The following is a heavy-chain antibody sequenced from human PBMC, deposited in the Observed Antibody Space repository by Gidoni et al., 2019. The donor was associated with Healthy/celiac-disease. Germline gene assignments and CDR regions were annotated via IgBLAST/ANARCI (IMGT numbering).Heavy chain of an antibody. V-gene: IGHV3-33*01. Sequence: QVQPVASGGGVVQPGRSLSLSCAASGFTFRSYGMHWVRQAPGKGLGWVAVIWYDGSNKYYADSVKGRFTISRDNSKNTLDLQMNSLRAEDTAVYYCARDPGIAAAGYFDYWGQEPWSPSPQ. D-gene: IGHD6-13*01. CDR3: ARDPGIAAAGYFDY. CDR2: IWYDGSNK. J-gene: IGHJ4*01. CDR1: GFTFRSYG.